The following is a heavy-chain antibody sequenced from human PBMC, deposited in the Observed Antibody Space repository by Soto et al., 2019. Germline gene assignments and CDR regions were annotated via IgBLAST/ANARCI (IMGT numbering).Heavy chain of an antibody. V-gene: IGHV3-21*02. CDR1: GFNFSTYT. CDR2: ISGSGRYT. CDR3: AKDPPSERMQPDYGMDV. D-gene: IGHD6-13*01. Sequence: EAQLVESGGGLVKPGGSLRVSCAASGFNFSTYTMNWVRQAPGKGLEWLSLISGSGRYTDYADSVKGRFTISRDNSKNTLYLQMNSLRVEDTAVYYCAKDPPSERMQPDYGMDVWGQGTTVTVSS. J-gene: IGHJ6*02.